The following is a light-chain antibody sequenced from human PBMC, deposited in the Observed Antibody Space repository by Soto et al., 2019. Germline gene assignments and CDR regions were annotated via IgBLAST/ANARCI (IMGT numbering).Light chain of an antibody. V-gene: IGLV1-40*01. CDR3: QSYDSSLSGSEV. J-gene: IGLJ1*01. CDR1: SSNIGAGYD. CDR2: GNS. Sequence: QSVLTQLPSVSGAPGQRVTISCTGSSSNIGAGYDVHWYQQLPGTAPKLLIYGNSNRPSGVPDRFPGSKSGTSASLAITGLQAEDEADYYCQSYDSSLSGSEVFGTGTKVTVL.